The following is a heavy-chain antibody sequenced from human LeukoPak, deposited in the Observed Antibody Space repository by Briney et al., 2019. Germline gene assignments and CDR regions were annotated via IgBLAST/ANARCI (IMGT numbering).Heavy chain of an antibody. V-gene: IGHV6-1*01. CDR3: ARGGGGTLKY. D-gene: IGHD1-7*01. CDR2: TYYRSKWFK. J-gene: IGHJ4*02. CDR1: GDSVSSNSAA. Sequence: SQTLSLTCAISGDSVSSNSAAWNWIRQSPLRGLEWLGRTYYRSKWFKYYAVSVKSRITINPDTSKNQFSLQLNSVTPEDTAVYFCARGGGGTLKYWGQGILVTVSS.